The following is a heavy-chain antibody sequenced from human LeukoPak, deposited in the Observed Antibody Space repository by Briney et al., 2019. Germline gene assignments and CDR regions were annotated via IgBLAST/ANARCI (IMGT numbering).Heavy chain of an antibody. J-gene: IGHJ4*02. Sequence: PGGSLRLSCAAPGFTFSSYAMSWVRQAPGKGLEWVSSISSSSSYIYYADSVKGRFTISRDNAKNSLYLQMNSLRAEDTAVYYCAREISSSWYYFDYWGQGTLVTVSS. CDR3: AREISSSWYYFDY. V-gene: IGHV3-21*01. CDR2: ISSSSSYI. D-gene: IGHD6-13*01. CDR1: GFTFSSYA.